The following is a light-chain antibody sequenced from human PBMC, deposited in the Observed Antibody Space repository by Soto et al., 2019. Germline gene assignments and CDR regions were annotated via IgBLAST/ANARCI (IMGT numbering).Light chain of an antibody. CDR1: SSDVGGYNY. CDR2: EVS. J-gene: IGLJ1*01. Sequence: QSALTQPASVSGSPGQSITISCTGTSSDVGGYNYVSWYQQHPGKAPKLMIYEVSNRPSGVSNRVSGSKSGNTASLTSSGLQAEDEADYYCSSYTSSSTRVFGTGTKLTVL. V-gene: IGLV2-14*01. CDR3: SSYTSSSTRV.